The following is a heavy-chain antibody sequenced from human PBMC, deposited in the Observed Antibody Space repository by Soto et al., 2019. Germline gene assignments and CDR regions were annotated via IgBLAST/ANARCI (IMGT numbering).Heavy chain of an antibody. CDR3: ARQGTSRGSDYAAFDF. D-gene: IGHD3-10*01. J-gene: IGHJ4*02. CDR2: IYPGASDI. V-gene: IGHV5-51*01. CDR1: GYTFIYFR. Sequence: PGESLKISCQASGYTFIYFRVAWVRQVPGKGLEWMGVIYPGASDIRYSPSFEGHVTTSADKSTNTAYLQWSSLEAADTAIYYCARQGTSRGSDYAAFDFWGPGTLVTVSS.